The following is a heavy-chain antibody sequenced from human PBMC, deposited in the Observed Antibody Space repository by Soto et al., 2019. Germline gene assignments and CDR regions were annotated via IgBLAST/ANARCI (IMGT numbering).Heavy chain of an antibody. CDR1: GYTFTGYY. D-gene: IGHD6-13*01. J-gene: IGHJ6*02. Sequence: ASVKVSCKASGYTFTGYYMHWVRQAPGQGLEWMGWINPNSGGTNYAQKFQGWVTMTRDTSISTAYMELGRLRSDDTAVYYCARSGIAAAGISSFPTNYYGMDVWGQGTTVTVSS. CDR2: INPNSGGT. V-gene: IGHV1-2*04. CDR3: ARSGIAAAGISSFPTNYYGMDV.